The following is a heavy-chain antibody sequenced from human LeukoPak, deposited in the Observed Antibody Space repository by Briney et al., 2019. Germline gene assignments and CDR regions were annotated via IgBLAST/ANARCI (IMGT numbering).Heavy chain of an antibody. V-gene: IGHV1-18*01. CDR2: ISAYNGNT. D-gene: IGHD6-13*01. CDR1: GYTFTSYG. CDR3: ARDHSAAGDYYFDY. Sequence: ASVKVSCKASGYTFTSYGISWARQAPGQGLEWMGWISAYNGNTSYAQKLQGRVTMTTDTSTSTAYMELRSLRSDDTAVYYCARDHSAAGDYYFDYWGQGTLVTVSS. J-gene: IGHJ4*02.